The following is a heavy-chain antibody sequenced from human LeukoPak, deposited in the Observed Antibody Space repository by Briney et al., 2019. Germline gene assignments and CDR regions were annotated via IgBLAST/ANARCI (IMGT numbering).Heavy chain of an antibody. CDR1: GYTFTSYG. CDR3: ARAIYAHNYYGMDV. D-gene: IGHD2-2*01. J-gene: IGHJ6*02. Sequence: ASVKVSCKASGYTFTSYGISWVRQAPGQGLEWMGWISAYNGSTNYAQKLQGRVTMTTDTSTSTAYMELRSLRSDDTAVYYCARAIYAHNYYGMDVWGQGTTVTVSS. CDR2: ISAYNGST. V-gene: IGHV1-18*01.